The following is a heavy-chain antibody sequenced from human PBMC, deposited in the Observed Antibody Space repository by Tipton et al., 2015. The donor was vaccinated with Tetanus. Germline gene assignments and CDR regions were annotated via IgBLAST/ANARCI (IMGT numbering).Heavy chain of an antibody. J-gene: IGHJ1*01. CDR1: GGSFSGYF. D-gene: IGHD1-1*01. CDR3: AIWETERTKTND. V-gene: IGHV4-34*01. CDR2: INESGST. Sequence: TLSLTCAVHGGSFSGYFWTWIRQPPGKGLEWIGEINESGSTSYNPSLKSRVTISIDTSTNQFSVNLKSVTAADTAIYYCAIWETERTKTNDGGQGTLVTVSS.